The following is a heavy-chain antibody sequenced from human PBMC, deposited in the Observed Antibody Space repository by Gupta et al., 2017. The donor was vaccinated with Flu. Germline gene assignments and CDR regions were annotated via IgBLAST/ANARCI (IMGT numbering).Heavy chain of an antibody. V-gene: IGHV3-7*01. J-gene: IGHJ4*02. Sequence: VRQAPGKGLERVANIKQDGSEKYYVDSVKGRFTISRDNAKNSLYLQMNSLRAEDTAVYYCARGSDIVVVPAAMGYGVYWGQGTLVTVSS. D-gene: IGHD2-2*01. CDR3: ARGSDIVVVPAAMGYGVY. CDR2: IKQDGSEK.